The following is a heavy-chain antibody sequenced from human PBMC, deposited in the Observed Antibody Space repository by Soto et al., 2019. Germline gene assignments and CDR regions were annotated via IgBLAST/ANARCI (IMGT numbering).Heavy chain of an antibody. CDR2: ISISGSTI. J-gene: IGHJ4*02. CDR1: GFTFSDYY. CDR3: ARERARVFDV. V-gene: IGHV3-11*01. Sequence: QVQLVESGGGLVKPGGSLRLSCAASGFTFSDYYMSWIRQAPGKGLEWVAYISISGSTIYYADSVKGRFSISRDNAKNSPYLHFRNLRAEDTAVYFGARERARVFDVWGQGTLVTVSS.